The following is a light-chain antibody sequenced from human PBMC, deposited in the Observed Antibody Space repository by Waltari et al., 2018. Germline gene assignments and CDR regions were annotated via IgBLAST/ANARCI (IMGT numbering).Light chain of an antibody. V-gene: IGKV3-15*01. CDR3: QQYNNWPPYT. Sequence: EIVMTQSPATLSVSPGERATLSCRASQSVSSNLAWYPQKPGQAPRLLIYDASTRATGIPARCSGSGSGTEFTLTISSLQSEDFAVYYCQQYNNWPPYTFGQGTKLEIK. J-gene: IGKJ2*01. CDR2: DAS. CDR1: QSVSSN.